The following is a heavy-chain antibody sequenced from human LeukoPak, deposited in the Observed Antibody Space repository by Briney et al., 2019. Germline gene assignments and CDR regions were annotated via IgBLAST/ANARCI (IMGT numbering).Heavy chain of an antibody. Sequence: GGSLRLSCAASGFTFNDYYMSWIRQAPGKGLEWLSYINIGGTNTHYADSVKGRFTISRDNAKKSLYLEMNNLRAEDTAVYYCATDGTGFDTWGQGVLVTVSS. J-gene: IGHJ5*02. CDR2: INIGGTNT. V-gene: IGHV3-11*01. CDR1: GFTFNDYY. CDR3: ATDGTGFDT.